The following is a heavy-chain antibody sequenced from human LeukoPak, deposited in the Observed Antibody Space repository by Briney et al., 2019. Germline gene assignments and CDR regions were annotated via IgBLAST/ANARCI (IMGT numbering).Heavy chain of an antibody. J-gene: IGHJ5*02. CDR2: INPGNGNT. D-gene: IGHD6-13*01. CDR3: ARDIDRVFNWFDP. CDR1: GYTFTNYI. Sequence: ASVKVSCKASGYTFTNYIIHWLRQAPGQRLEWMGWINPGNGNTKYSQNFQGRVTITTDTSASTAYMELSSLRFEDTAVYYCARDIDRVFNWFDPWGQGTQVTVSS. V-gene: IGHV1-3*01.